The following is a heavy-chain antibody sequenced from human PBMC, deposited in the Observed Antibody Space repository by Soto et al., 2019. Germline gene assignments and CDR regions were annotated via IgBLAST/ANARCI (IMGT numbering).Heavy chain of an antibody. Sequence: GGSLRLSCAASGFTFSRYYMNWVRQAPGKGLEWVSSISTTSTYTHYADSLKGRFTISRDNAKKLLYLQMNSLRAEDTAVYYCASWSGSWGAGASYWGQGTLVTVSS. J-gene: IGHJ4*02. CDR2: ISTTSTYT. V-gene: IGHV3-21*01. CDR1: GFTFSRYY. D-gene: IGHD1-26*01. CDR3: ASWSGSWGAGASY.